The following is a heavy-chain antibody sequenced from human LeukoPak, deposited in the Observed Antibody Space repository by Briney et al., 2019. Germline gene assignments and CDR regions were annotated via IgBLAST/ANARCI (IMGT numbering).Heavy chain of an antibody. V-gene: IGHV7-4-1*02. D-gene: IGHD6-13*01. CDR3: AREFSSSWYLVNFDY. Sequence: ASVKVSCKASGYTFTSYAMNWVRQAPGQGLECMGWINTNTGNPTYAQGFTGRFVFSLDTSVSTAYLQISSLKAEDTAVYYCAREFSSSWYLVNFDYWGQGTLVTVSS. J-gene: IGHJ4*02. CDR2: INTNTGNP. CDR1: GYTFTSYA.